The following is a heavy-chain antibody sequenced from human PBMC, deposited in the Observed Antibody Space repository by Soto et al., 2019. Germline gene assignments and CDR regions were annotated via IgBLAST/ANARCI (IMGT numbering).Heavy chain of an antibody. CDR2: ISGSGGST. Sequence: AGGSLRLSCAASGFTFSSYAMIWVRQAPGKGLEWDSAISGSGGSTYYADSVKGRFTISRDNSKNTLYLQMNSLRAEDTAVYYCAKHAPAAIRRDNWFDPWGQGTLVTVSS. D-gene: IGHD2-2*02. CDR3: AKHAPAAIRRDNWFDP. J-gene: IGHJ5*02. CDR1: GFTFSSYA. V-gene: IGHV3-23*01.